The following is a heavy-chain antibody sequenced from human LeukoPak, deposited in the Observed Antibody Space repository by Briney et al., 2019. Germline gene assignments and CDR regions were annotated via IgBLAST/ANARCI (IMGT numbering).Heavy chain of an antibody. V-gene: IGHV4-30-4*07. CDR3: ARVDTAMATSSFDY. J-gene: IGHJ4*02. Sequence: PSQTLSLTCAVSGGSISSGGYSWSWIRQPPGKGLEWIGYIYYSGSTNYNPSLKSRVTISVDRSKNQFSLKLSSVTAADTAVYYCARVDTAMATSSFDYWGQGTLVTVSS. CDR2: IYYSGST. CDR1: GGSISSGGYS. D-gene: IGHD5-18*01.